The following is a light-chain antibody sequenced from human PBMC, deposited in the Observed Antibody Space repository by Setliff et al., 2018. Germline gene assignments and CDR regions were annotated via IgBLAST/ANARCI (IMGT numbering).Light chain of an antibody. J-gene: IGLJ2*01. V-gene: IGLV1-44*01. CDR2: SNN. Sequence: SVLTQPLSASGTPGQRVSISCSGAISNIATNTVNWFQQLPGTAPKLLIYSNNQRPSGVPDRFSGSKTGTSASLAISGLRSEDEAVYYCAAWDDRLDGVLFGGGTQLTVL. CDR3: AAWDDRLDGVL. CDR1: ISNIATNT.